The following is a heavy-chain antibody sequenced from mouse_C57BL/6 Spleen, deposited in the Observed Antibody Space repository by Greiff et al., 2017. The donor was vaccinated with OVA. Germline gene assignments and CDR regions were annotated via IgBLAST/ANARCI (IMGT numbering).Heavy chain of an antibody. D-gene: IGHD2-4*01. Sequence: EVKLVESGGDLVKPGGSLKLSCAASGFTFSSYGMSWVRQTPDKRLEWVATISSGGSYTYYPDSVKGRFTISRDNAKNTLYLQMSSLKSEDTAIYYCARRRYDHDGDYFDYWGQGTTLTVSS. CDR1: GFTFSSYG. V-gene: IGHV5-6*02. CDR3: ARRRYDHDGDYFDY. J-gene: IGHJ2*01. CDR2: ISSGGSYT.